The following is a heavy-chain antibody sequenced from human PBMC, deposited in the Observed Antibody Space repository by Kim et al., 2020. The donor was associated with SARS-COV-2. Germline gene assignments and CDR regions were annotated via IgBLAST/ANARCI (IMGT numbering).Heavy chain of an antibody. V-gene: IGHV3-21*01. CDR2: IYSGSSHI. CDR1: GFTFSVYA. Sequence: GGSLRLSCAASGFTFSVYAMNWVRQAPGRGLEWVSSIYSGSSHIFYADSVQGRFTISRDDAKNSLYLQMDSLRADDTAVYYCGRLRSGYSGFDYWGQGTLVTVSS. D-gene: IGHD3-3*01. J-gene: IGHJ4*02. CDR3: GRLRSGYSGFDY.